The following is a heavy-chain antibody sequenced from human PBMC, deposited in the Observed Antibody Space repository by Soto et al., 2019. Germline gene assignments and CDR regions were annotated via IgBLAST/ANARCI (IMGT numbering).Heavy chain of an antibody. J-gene: IGHJ4*02. Sequence: QVQLVQSGAEVKKPGASVKVSCKASGYTFTSYGISWVRQAPGQGLEWMGWISAYNGNTNYAQKLQGRVTMTTDTSTSTGYLELRSLRSDDTAVYYCATSSYYDSSGYYDMYWGQGTLVTVSS. CDR2: ISAYNGNT. CDR3: ATSSYYDSSGYYDMY. V-gene: IGHV1-18*01. CDR1: GYTFTSYG. D-gene: IGHD3-22*01.